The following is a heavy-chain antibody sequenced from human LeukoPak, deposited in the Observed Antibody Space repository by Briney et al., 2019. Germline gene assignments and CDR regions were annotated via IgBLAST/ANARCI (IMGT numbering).Heavy chain of an antibody. CDR3: TTNKYVLGTTIFDY. V-gene: IGHV3-15*01. J-gene: IGHJ4*02. Sequence: GGSLRLSCAASGFTFSNARMSWVRQAPGKGLEWVGRIKSKTDGGTTDYAAPVKGSFTILRDDSKTTVYLQMNSLKTEDTAVYYCTTNKYVLGTTIFDYWGQGTLVTVSS. CDR2: IKSKTDGGTT. D-gene: IGHD1-7*01. CDR1: GFTFSNAR.